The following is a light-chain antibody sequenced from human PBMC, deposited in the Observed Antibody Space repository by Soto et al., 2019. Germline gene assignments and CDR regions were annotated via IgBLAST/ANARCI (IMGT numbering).Light chain of an antibody. CDR3: QQYESFPRT. V-gene: IGKV1-5*03. Sequence: DIQMTQSPSTLSASVGDRVTITCRASQSINNWLAWYQQKPGKAPKLFIFKASTLGSGVPSRFSGSGSGTEFTLSISSLQPDDFATYFCQQYESFPRTFGQGTKVEIK. J-gene: IGKJ1*01. CDR1: QSINNW. CDR2: KAS.